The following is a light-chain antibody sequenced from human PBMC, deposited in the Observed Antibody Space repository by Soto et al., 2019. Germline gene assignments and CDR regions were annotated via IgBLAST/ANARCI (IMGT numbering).Light chain of an antibody. CDR3: QQYNNWPRT. CDR1: QSVSSN. J-gene: IGKJ1*01. V-gene: IGKV3-15*01. Sequence: EIVMTQSTAILSVSPGERATLSCRASQSVSSNLARYQQKPGQAPRLLIYGASTRATGIPARFSGSRSGTEFTLTISSLQSEDFAVYYCQQYNNWPRTFGQGTKVEIK. CDR2: GAS.